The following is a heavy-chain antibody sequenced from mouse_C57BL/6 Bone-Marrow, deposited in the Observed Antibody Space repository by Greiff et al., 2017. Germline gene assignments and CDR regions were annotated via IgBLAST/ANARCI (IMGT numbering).Heavy chain of an antibody. Sequence: QVQLQQPGAELVRPGTSVKLSCKASGYTFTSYWMHWVKQRPGQGLEWIGVIDPSDSYTNYNQKFKGKATLTVDTSSSTASMQLSSLTSEDSAVYYSSRGDYFGSSYRYCDVWGTGTTVTVSS. V-gene: IGHV1-59*01. J-gene: IGHJ1*03. CDR3: SRGDYFGSSYRYCDV. CDR2: IDPSDSYT. CDR1: GYTFTSYW. D-gene: IGHD1-1*01.